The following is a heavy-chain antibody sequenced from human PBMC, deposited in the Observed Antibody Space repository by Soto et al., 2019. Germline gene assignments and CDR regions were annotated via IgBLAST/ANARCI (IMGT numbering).Heavy chain of an antibody. D-gene: IGHD3-16*01. CDR1: GFTFDDYA. CDR3: AKCFHRATAGARVFQD. CDR2: ISWNSGSI. J-gene: IGHJ1*01. V-gene: IGHV3-9*01. Sequence: EVQLVESGGGFVQPGRTLRLSCVASGFTFDDYAMHWVRQAPAKGLEWVSGISWNSGSIGYADSVKGRFTISRDIARNSLYLQMNSLRAEDTALYYCAKCFHRATAGARVFQDWGEGNLVTASS.